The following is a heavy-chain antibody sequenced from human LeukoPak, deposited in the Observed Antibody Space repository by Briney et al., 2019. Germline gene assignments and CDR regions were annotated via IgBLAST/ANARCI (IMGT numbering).Heavy chain of an antibody. CDR3: ARGLAYNYDSSAYFLDY. CDR2: ISSSGSTI. D-gene: IGHD3-22*01. Sequence: GGSLRLSCAASGFTFSSYESNWVRQAPGKGLEWVSYISSSGSTIYYADSVKGRFTISRDNSKNTLYLQMNSLRAEDTAVYYCARGLAYNYDSSAYFLDYWGQGTLVTVSS. J-gene: IGHJ4*02. CDR1: GFTFSSYE. V-gene: IGHV3-48*03.